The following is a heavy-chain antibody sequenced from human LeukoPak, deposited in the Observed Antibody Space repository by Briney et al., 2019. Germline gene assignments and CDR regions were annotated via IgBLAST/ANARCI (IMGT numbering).Heavy chain of an antibody. J-gene: IGHJ4*02. CDR2: ISATGGST. D-gene: IGHD4-23*01. CDR1: GFTFSSYW. CDR3: AKVQTTVVSPPDS. V-gene: IGHV3-23*01. Sequence: GGSLRLSCIASGFTFSSYWMSWVRQAPGKGLEWVSTISATGGSTFYADSVKGRFTISRDNSKDTLYLQINSLRAEDTAVYFCAKVQTTVVSPPDSWGQGTLVTVSS.